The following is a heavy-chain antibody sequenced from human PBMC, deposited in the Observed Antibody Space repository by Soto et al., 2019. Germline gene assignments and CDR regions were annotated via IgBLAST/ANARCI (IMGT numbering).Heavy chain of an antibody. CDR1: GGSFSGYY. D-gene: IGHD6-13*01. CDR3: ARAGYSSSWGWFDP. CDR2: INHSGST. Sequence: QVQLQQWGAGLLKPSETLSLTCAVYGGSFSGYYWSWIRQPPGKGLEWIGEINHSGSTNYNPSLKRRVTISVDTSKNQFSLKLSSVTAADTAVYYCARAGYSSSWGWFDPWGQGTLVTVSS. J-gene: IGHJ5*02. V-gene: IGHV4-34*01.